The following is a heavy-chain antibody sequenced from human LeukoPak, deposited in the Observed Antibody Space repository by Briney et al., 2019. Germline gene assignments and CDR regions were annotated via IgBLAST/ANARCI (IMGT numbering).Heavy chain of an antibody. CDR1: GGSISSYY. Sequence: SETLSLTCTVSGGSISSYYWSWIRQPPGKGLEWIGYIYYSGSTNYNPSLKSRVTISVDTSKNQFSLKLSSVTAADTAVYYCARTPERAVAVYFDYWGQGTLVTVSS. J-gene: IGHJ4*02. V-gene: IGHV4-59*01. CDR2: IYYSGST. D-gene: IGHD6-19*01. CDR3: ARTPERAVAVYFDY.